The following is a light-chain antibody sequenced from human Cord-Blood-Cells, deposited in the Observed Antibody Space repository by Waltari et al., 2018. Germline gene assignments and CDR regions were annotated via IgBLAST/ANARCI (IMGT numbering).Light chain of an antibody. J-gene: IGKJ4*01. Sequence: DIQMTQYPSSLSASVGDRVTITCHASQDISNYLNWYQQKAGKAPKLLIYDASNLETGVPSRFSGSGYGTDFTFTISSLQPEDIATYYCQQYDDLLTFGGGTKVEIK. CDR3: QQYDDLLT. V-gene: IGKV1-33*01. CDR1: QDISNY. CDR2: DAS.